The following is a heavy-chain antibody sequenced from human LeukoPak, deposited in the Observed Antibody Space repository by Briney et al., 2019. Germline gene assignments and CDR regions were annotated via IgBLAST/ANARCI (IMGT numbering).Heavy chain of an antibody. J-gene: IGHJ4*02. CDR2: IYYSGST. CDR3: ARDPYGDHILDY. V-gene: IGHV4-59*01. D-gene: IGHD4-17*01. CDR1: GGSISSYY. Sequence: MASETLSLTCTVSGGSISSYYWSWIRQPPGKRLEWIGYIYYSGSTNYNPSLKSRVTISVDASKNQFSLKLSSVTAADTAVYYCARDPYGDHILDYWGQGTLVTVSS.